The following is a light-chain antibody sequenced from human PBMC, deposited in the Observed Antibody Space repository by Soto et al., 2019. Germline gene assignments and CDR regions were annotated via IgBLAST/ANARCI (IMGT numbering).Light chain of an antibody. CDR2: DAS. CDR1: QSVGSSY. CDR3: QQYGSSPWT. J-gene: IGKJ1*01. V-gene: IGKV3-20*01. Sequence: EIALTQSPGTLSLSPGERATLSCRASQSVGSSYLAWYQQIPGQAPRLLIYDASSRAADIPDRFSGSGSGTDFTLTISRLEPEDFAVYYCQQYGSSPWTFGQGTKVEIK.